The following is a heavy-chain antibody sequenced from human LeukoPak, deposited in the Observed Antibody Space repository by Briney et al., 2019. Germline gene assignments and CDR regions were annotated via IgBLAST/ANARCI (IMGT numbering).Heavy chain of an antibody. D-gene: IGHD3-9*01. Sequence: GGSLRLYGAASGFTFSSYSMNWLRQAPGKGLEWVSSISSSSSYKYYADSVKGRFTISRDNAKNSLYLQVNGLRAEDTAVFYCARDPSYYDILTGYYTGGDWGQGTLVTVSS. J-gene: IGHJ4*02. CDR2: ISSSSSYK. V-gene: IGHV3-21*01. CDR1: GFTFSSYS. CDR3: ARDPSYYDILTGYYTGGD.